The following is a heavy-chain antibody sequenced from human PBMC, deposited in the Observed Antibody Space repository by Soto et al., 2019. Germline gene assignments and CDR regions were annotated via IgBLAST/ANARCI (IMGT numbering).Heavy chain of an antibody. D-gene: IGHD3-16*01. CDR3: ASDLPIMTDTRGSIDY. Sequence: QVQLVQSGAEVKKPGSSVKVSCKASGGTFSSYTISWVRQAPGQGLEWMGRIIPILGIANYAQKFQGRVTITADKSTSTAYMELSSLRSEDTAVYYCASDLPIMTDTRGSIDYWGQGTLVTVSS. CDR2: IIPILGIA. V-gene: IGHV1-69*02. CDR1: GGTFSSYT. J-gene: IGHJ4*02.